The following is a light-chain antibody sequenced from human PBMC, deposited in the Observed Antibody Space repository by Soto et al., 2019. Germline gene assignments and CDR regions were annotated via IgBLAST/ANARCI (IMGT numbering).Light chain of an antibody. CDR1: SGHSSYI. CDR3: ETWDSNTVV. CDR2: LEGSGSY. Sequence: QLVLTQSSSASASLGSSFKLTCTLSSGHSSYIIAWHQQQPGKAPRYLMKLEGSGSYNKGSGVPDRFSGSSSGADRYLTISNLQSEDEADYYCETWDSNTVVFGGGTQLTVL. V-gene: IGLV4-60*03. J-gene: IGLJ2*01.